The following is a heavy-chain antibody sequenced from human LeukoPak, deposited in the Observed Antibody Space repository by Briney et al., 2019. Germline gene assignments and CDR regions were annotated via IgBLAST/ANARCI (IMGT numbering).Heavy chain of an antibody. Sequence: SQTLSLTCTVSGGSISSGGYYWSWIRQHPGTGLEWIGYIYYSGSTYYNPSLKSRVTISVDTSKNQFSLKLSSVTAADTAVYYCARGPDDYFDYWGQGTLVTVSS. V-gene: IGHV4-31*03. J-gene: IGHJ4*02. CDR2: IYYSGST. CDR3: ARGPDDYFDY. CDR1: GGSISSGGYY. D-gene: IGHD2-2*01.